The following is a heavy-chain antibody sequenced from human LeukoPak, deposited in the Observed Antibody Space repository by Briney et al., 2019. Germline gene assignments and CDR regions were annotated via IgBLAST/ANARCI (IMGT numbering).Heavy chain of an antibody. J-gene: IGHJ4*02. Sequence: GGSLRLSCAGSGFTFSIDGMNWVRQAPGKGLEWVSPISPDSNFIPQADSVKGRFTISRDNAKNSLYLQMNSLRAEDTAVYYCAKTRARVVVAATCDYWGQGTLVTVSS. CDR3: AKTRARVVVAATCDY. V-gene: IGHV3-21*04. CDR2: ISPDSNFI. D-gene: IGHD2-15*01. CDR1: GFTFSIDG.